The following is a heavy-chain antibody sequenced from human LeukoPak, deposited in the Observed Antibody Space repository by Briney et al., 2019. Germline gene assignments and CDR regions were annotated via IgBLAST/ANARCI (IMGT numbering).Heavy chain of an antibody. CDR1: GFIFSSYS. CDR2: IRDRGDST. D-gene: IGHD1-26*01. Sequence: PGGSLRLSCAASGFIFSSYSMNWVRQAPGTGLEWVASIRDRGDSTYYAVSVKGRFTISRDNSKNTLDLRMHSLRAEDSAIYYCTKDLSGSDWVADFWGQGTLVTVSS. CDR3: TKDLSGSDWVADF. V-gene: IGHV3-23*01. J-gene: IGHJ4*02.